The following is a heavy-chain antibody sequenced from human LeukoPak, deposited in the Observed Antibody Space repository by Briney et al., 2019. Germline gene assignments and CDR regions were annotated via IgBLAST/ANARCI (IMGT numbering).Heavy chain of an antibody. V-gene: IGHV3-23*01. CDR2: ISGSGGST. CDR1: GFTFSSYA. CDR3: ATTYYYDSSQE. D-gene: IGHD3-22*01. Sequence: GGSLRLSCAASGFTFSSYAMSWVRQAPGKGLEWVSAISGSGGSTYYADSVKGRFTISRDNSKHTLYLQMTSLRAEHTAVYYCATTYYYDSSQEGGQGTLVTVSS. J-gene: IGHJ4*02.